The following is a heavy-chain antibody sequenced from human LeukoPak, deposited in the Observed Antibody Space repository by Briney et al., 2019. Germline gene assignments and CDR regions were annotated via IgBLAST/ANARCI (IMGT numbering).Heavy chain of an antibody. CDR1: GYTFSGYY. CDR3: ARGKTMVYCGGDCYRFDN. J-gene: IGHJ4*02. V-gene: IGHV1-2*02. D-gene: IGHD2-21*02. Sequence: GSVKVSCKASGYTFSGYYMHWVRQAPGQGLEWVGWINPNSGGTNYAQKFQGRVTMTRDTSISTAYMELSRLLSGDTAVYYCARGKTMVYCGGDCYRFDNWGQGTLVTVSS. CDR2: INPNSGGT.